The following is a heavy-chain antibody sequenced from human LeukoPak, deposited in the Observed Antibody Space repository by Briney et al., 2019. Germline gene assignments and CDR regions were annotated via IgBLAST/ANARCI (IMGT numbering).Heavy chain of an antibody. V-gene: IGHV3-21*01. CDR1: GFTFSDYS. J-gene: IGHJ4*02. D-gene: IGHD1-26*01. CDR3: ARVGSGSSGGGGRPYDY. Sequence: GGSVRLSCAASGFTFSDYSIHWVRQAPGQGLEWVSSISSRSTYIYYAESVKGRFTVSRDNAKDSLSLQMNSLRAEDTAVYYCARVGSGSSGGGGRPYDYWGQGSLVTVSS. CDR2: ISSRSTYI.